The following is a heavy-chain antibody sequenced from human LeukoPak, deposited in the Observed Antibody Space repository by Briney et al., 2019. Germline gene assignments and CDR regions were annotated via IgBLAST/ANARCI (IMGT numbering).Heavy chain of an antibody. D-gene: IGHD3-16*02. CDR1: GASISSGDYY. J-gene: IGHJ4*02. CDR2: IYYSGST. CDR3: ARGPNYVWGSHRYFDY. Sequence: SETLSLTCTVSGASISSGDYYWSWIRQSPGKGLEWIGYIYYSGSTSYNPSLKSRVTISVDTSKNQFSLKLTSVTAADTAVYYCARGPNYVWGSHRYFDYWGQGTLVPVSS. V-gene: IGHV4-30-4*01.